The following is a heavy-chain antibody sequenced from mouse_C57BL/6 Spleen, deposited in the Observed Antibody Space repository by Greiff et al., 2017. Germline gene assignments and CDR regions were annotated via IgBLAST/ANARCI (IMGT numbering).Heavy chain of an antibody. CDR1: GYSFTSDY. Sequence: EVQLKESGPGLAKPSQTLSLTCSVTGYSFTSDYWTWIRKFPGKKLEYMGYISYSGSTYYNPSLKSRISITRDTSKNQYYLQLNSVTTEDTATYYCARSYYGSSYWYFDVWGTGTTVTVSS. D-gene: IGHD1-1*01. V-gene: IGHV3-8*01. CDR3: ARSYYGSSYWYFDV. J-gene: IGHJ1*03. CDR2: ISYSGST.